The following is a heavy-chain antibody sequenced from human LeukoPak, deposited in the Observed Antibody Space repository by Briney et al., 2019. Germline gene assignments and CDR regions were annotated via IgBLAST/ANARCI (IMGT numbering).Heavy chain of an antibody. CDR1: GFTFSSYS. CDR3: AKVSWAYGDYGYFDY. V-gene: IGHV3-23*01. J-gene: IGHJ4*02. D-gene: IGHD4-17*01. Sequence: GGSLRLSCAASGFTFSSYSMNWVRQAPGKGLEWVSGISNSGSSTYYADSVKGRFTISRDNSRNTLYLQMNSLRAEDTAVYYCAKVSWAYGDYGYFDYWGQGTLVTVSS. CDR2: ISNSGSST.